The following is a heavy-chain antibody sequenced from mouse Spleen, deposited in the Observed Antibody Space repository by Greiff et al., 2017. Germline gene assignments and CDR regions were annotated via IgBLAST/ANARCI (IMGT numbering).Heavy chain of an antibody. Sequence: EVQVVESGGGLVKLGGSLKLSCAASGFTFSSYAMSWVRQTPEKRLEWVATISSGGGNTYYPDSVKGRFTISRDNAKNTLYLQMSSLKSEDTAMYYCARLGDYDGFAYWGQGTLVTVSA. CDR1: GFTFSSYA. J-gene: IGHJ3*01. D-gene: IGHD2-4*01. CDR2: ISSGGGNT. CDR3: ARLGDYDGFAY. V-gene: IGHV5-9-3*01.